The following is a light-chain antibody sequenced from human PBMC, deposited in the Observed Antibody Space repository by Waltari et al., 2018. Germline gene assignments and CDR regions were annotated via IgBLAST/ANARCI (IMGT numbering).Light chain of an antibody. CDR3: QQYHSFSRFA. Sequence: EIVLTQSPGTLSLSPGDTATLSCRASQSVPITYLAWYQQRPGQAPRVLMCSAYTRATGISDRFSGSGSSASGSGTEFTLTISSLQPDDFATYYCQQYHSFSRFAFGPGTKVHLK. CDR1: QSVPITY. CDR2: SAY. J-gene: IGKJ3*01. V-gene: IGKV3-20*01.